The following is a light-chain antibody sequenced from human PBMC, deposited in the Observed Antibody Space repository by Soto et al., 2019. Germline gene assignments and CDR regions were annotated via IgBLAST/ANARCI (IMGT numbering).Light chain of an antibody. CDR3: QQLTSYPRST. V-gene: IGKV1-9*01. Sequence: IQLTQSPSSLSASVGDRVTFTCRASEDISSYLVWYQQKPGAAPKLLIYAASALHSGVPSRFSGSGSGTEFTLTISSLQPEDFATYHCQQLTSYPRSTFGQGTRLEIK. CDR1: EDISSY. J-gene: IGKJ5*01. CDR2: AAS.